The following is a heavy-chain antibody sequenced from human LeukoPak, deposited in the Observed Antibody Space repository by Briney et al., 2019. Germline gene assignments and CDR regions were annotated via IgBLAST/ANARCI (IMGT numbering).Heavy chain of an antibody. V-gene: IGHV3-30*02. D-gene: IGHD6-19*01. CDR3: ARQWLVNG. Sequence: GGSLRLSCVASGFTFSSYGIHWVRQAPGKGLEWVAFIRYDGSNKDYADSVKGRLTISRDNSKNTLYLQMNSLRAEDTAVYYCARQWLVNGWGQGTLVTVSS. CDR2: IRYDGSNK. CDR1: GFTFSSYG. J-gene: IGHJ4*02.